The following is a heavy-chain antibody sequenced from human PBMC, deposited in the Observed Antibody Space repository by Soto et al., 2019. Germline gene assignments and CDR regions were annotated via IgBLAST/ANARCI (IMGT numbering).Heavy chain of an antibody. V-gene: IGHV1-18*04. J-gene: IGHJ4*02. D-gene: IGHD4-17*01. CDR1: GYDFERFP. Sequence: QVQLVQSGGEVKRPGASVKVSCKASGYDFERFPISWVRQARGQGLEWMGLISPYSGSRYYAEKFQGGVTMTTATSTSTADKELMSLTSADTAVDFCWREQYEFGDLYYVDYWGQGTLVTVSS. CDR2: ISPYSGSR. CDR3: WREQYEFGDLYYVDY.